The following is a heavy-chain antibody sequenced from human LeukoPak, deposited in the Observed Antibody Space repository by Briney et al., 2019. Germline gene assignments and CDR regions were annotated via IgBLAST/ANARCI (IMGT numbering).Heavy chain of an antibody. CDR1: GYTFTSYG. D-gene: IGHD3-22*01. Sequence: GASVKVSCKASGYTFTSYGISWVRQATGQGLEWMGWISAYNGNTNYAQKLQGRVTMTTDTSTSTAYMELRSLRSDDTAVYYCARVITIVVNNWFDPWGQGTLVTVSS. CDR2: ISAYNGNT. V-gene: IGHV1-18*01. CDR3: ARVITIVVNNWFDP. J-gene: IGHJ5*02.